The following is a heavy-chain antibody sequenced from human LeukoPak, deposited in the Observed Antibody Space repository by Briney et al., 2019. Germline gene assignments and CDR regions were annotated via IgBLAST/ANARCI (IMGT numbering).Heavy chain of an antibody. V-gene: IGHV1-69*10. CDR2: IIPILGIA. J-gene: IGHJ5*02. Sequence: SVKVSCKASGGTFSSYTISWVRQAPGQGLEWMGGIIPILGIANYAQKFQGRVTITADKSTSTAYMELSSLRSEDTAVYYCARGPAGLYNWFDPWGQGTLVTVSS. CDR3: ARGPAGLYNWFDP. D-gene: IGHD6-19*01. CDR1: GGTFSSYT.